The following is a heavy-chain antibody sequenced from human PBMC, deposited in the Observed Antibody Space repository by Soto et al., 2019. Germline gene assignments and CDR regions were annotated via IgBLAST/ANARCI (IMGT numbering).Heavy chain of an antibody. CDR3: ATGANYDILTGYYNSRFNNGFGP. CDR2: IYYSGST. D-gene: IGHD3-9*01. Sequence: SETLSLTCTVSGGSFSSGSYYWSWIRQPPGKGLEWIGHIYYSGSTNYNPSLKSRVTISVATSKNQFSLKLSSVTAADTAVYYRATGANYDILTGYYNSRFNNGFGPWGQGTLVTVSS. J-gene: IGHJ5*02. CDR1: GGSFSSGSYY. V-gene: IGHV4-61*01.